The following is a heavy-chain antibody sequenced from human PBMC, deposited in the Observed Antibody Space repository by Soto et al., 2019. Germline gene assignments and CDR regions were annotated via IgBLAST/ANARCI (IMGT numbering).Heavy chain of an antibody. CDR2: ISYDGGER. Sequence: QVQLVESGGGVVQSGGSLRLSCGGSGFIFSRYGMHWVRQAPGKGLEWVTGISYDGGERFYADSMKGRFTISRDNSKNRLDLQMSSLRPEDTAVYYCARDLPLYCRGDCNFDFWGQGTLVTVSS. CDR3: ARDLPLYCRGDCNFDF. D-gene: IGHD2-21*02. CDR1: GFIFSRYG. V-gene: IGHV3-30*03. J-gene: IGHJ4*02.